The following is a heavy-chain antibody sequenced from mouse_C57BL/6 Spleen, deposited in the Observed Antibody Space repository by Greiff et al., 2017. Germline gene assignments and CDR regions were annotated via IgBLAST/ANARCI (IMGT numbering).Heavy chain of an antibody. D-gene: IGHD1-1*01. V-gene: IGHV5-16*01. J-gene: IGHJ2*01. CDR3: AREGTTVGYYFDY. CDR2: INYDGSST. CDR1: GFTFSDYY. Sequence: DVHLVESEGGLVQPGSSMKLSCTASGFTFSDYYMAWVRQVPETGLEWVANINYDGSSTYYLASLKSRFILSRDNAKNILYLQMSSLKSEDTATYYCAREGTTVGYYFDYWGQGTTLTVSS.